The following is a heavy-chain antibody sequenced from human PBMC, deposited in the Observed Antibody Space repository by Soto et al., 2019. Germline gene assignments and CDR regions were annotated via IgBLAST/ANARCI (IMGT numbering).Heavy chain of an antibody. D-gene: IGHD2-2*01. CDR1: GDSVSSNSAA. CDR3: ARAECSTPNCLTAYYSYGLDV. V-gene: IGHV6-1*01. J-gene: IGHJ6*02. Sequence: SQTLSLTCAISGDSVSSNSAAWNWIRQSPSRGLEWLGRTYYRSKWYNDYAVSVKSRITINARNSLFLQMNSLRAEDTAVYYCARAECSTPNCLTAYYSYGLDVWGQGTTVTVSS. CDR2: TYYRSKWYN.